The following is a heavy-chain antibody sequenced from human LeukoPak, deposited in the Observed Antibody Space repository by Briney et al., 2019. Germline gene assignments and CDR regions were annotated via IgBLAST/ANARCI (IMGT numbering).Heavy chain of an antibody. Sequence: ASVKVSCKASGYTFTSYDINWVRQATGQGLEWIGRIIPILGIANYAQKFQGRVTITADKSTSTAYMELSSVRSEDTAVYYCARASSGPLNTDYYYYGMDVWGQGTTVTVSS. CDR3: ARASSGPLNTDYYYYGMDV. J-gene: IGHJ6*02. CDR1: GYTFTSYD. CDR2: IIPILGIA. D-gene: IGHD1-26*01. V-gene: IGHV1-69*04.